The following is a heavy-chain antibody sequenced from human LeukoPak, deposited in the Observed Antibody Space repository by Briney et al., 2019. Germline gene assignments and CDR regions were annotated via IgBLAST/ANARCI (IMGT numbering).Heavy chain of an antibody. J-gene: IGHJ4*02. V-gene: IGHV3-23*01. CDR3: ASGPPFLKYFEY. D-gene: IGHD3-3*01. CDR1: GFTFSTYV. Sequence: QPGGSPRLSCAASGFTFSTYVMNWFRQAPGKGLEWVSTISVGAEYIFYSDSVKGRFTISRDDSNNALYLQMHSLRAEDTALYYCASGPPFLKYFEYWGQGTLVTVSS. CDR2: ISVGAEYI.